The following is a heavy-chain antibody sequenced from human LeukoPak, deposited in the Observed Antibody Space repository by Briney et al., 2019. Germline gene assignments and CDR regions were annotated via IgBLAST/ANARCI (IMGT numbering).Heavy chain of an antibody. CDR1: GFTFSSYW. CDR3: ARDFRVDSRWLRFSYYYYYMDV. CDR2: IKQDGSEK. Sequence: PGGSLRLSCAASGFTFSSYWMSWVRQAPGKGLEWVANIKQDGSEKYYVDSVKGRFTISRDNAKNSLYLQMNSLRAEDTAVYYCARDFRVDSRWLRFSYYYYYMDVWGKGTTVTVSS. D-gene: IGHD5-12*01. V-gene: IGHV3-7*01. J-gene: IGHJ6*03.